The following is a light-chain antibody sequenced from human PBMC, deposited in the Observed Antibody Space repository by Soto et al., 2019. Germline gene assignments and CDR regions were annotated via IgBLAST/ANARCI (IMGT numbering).Light chain of an antibody. CDR3: TLYTSSSTYVV. CDR2: EVS. V-gene: IGLV2-18*01. Sequence: QSALTQPPSVSGSPGQSVTISCTGTSSDVGSYNRVSWYQQPPGTAPKLMIYEVSNRPSGVPDRFSGSKSGNTASLIISGLQAEDEADYYCTLYTSSSTYVVFGGGTKVTVL. CDR1: SSDVGSYNR. J-gene: IGLJ2*01.